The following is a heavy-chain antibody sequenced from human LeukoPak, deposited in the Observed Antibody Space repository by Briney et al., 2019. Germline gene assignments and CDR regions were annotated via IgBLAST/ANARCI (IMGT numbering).Heavy chain of an antibody. CDR3: ARGRGGASGAFDY. D-gene: IGHD1-26*01. J-gene: IGHJ4*02. V-gene: IGHV4-34*01. Sequence: SETLSLTCAVYGGSFSGYYWSWIRQPPGKGLEWIGEINHSGSTNYNPSLKSRVTISVDTSKNQFSLKLSSVTVADTAVYYCARGRGGASGAFDYWGQGTLVTVSS. CDR1: GGSFSGYY. CDR2: INHSGST.